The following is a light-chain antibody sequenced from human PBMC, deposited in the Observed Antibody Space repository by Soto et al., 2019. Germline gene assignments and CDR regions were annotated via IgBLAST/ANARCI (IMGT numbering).Light chain of an antibody. CDR3: AAWDDSLRAVL. CDR2: GDN. CDR1: SSNIGSYY. Sequence: QSVLTQPPSASGTPGQRVTISCSGSSSNIGSYYVYWYQQLPGTAPKLLIFGDNQRPSGVPDRLSASKSGTSASLAISGLRSEDEADYYCAAWDDSLRAVLFGGGTKLTVL. V-gene: IGLV1-47*02. J-gene: IGLJ2*01.